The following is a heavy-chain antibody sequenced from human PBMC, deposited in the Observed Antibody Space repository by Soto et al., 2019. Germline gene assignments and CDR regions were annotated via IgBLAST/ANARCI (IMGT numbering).Heavy chain of an antibody. J-gene: IGHJ4*02. V-gene: IGHV4-31*03. D-gene: IGHD6-13*01. Sequence: SETLSLTCTVSGGSINSGAYYWSWIRQHPGKGLEWVGYIYYSGTTYYNPSLQSRLTISRDTAKNQFSLKLTSVTAADTSVYYCATRIPTAVLFDYWGQGNLVT. CDR3: ATRIPTAVLFDY. CDR2: IYYSGTT. CDR1: GGSINSGAYY.